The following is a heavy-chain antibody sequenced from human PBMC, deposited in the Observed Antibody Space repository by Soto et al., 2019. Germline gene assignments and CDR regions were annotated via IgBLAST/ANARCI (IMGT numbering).Heavy chain of an antibody. CDR3: AMDTNLLDYYFDY. V-gene: IGHV1-46*01. D-gene: IGHD3-10*01. CDR1: GYTFTTYS. Sequence: QVQLMQSGAEVKKPGASVKVSCKASGYTFTTYSMHWVRQAPGQGLEWMGVINPRSGRTSFAQKFQGRVTMTGDTSTSTVYMELSSLRSEDTAVYYCAMDTNLLDYYFDYRGQGTLVTVSS. J-gene: IGHJ4*02. CDR2: INPRSGRT.